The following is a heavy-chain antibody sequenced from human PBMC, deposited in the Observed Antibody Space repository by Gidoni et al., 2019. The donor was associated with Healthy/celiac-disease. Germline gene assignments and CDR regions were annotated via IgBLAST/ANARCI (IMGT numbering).Heavy chain of an antibody. J-gene: IGHJ5*02. V-gene: IGHV1-2*02. D-gene: IGHD4-17*01. Sequence: QVQLVQSGAEVKKPGASVKVSCKASGYTFTGYYMHWVRQAPGQGLEWMGWINPNSGGTNYAQKFQGRVTMTRDTSISTAYMELSRLRSDDTAVYYCARASHDYGDYGVYNWFDPWGQGTLVTVSS. CDR2: INPNSGGT. CDR1: GYTFTGYY. CDR3: ARASHDYGDYGVYNWFDP.